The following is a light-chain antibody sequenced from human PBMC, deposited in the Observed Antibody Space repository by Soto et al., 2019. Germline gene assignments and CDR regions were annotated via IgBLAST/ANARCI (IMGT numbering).Light chain of an antibody. J-gene: IGKJ4*01. Sequence: EIVMTQSPASLSVSPGERATLSCRASQSISTSLAWYQQKPGQAPSLLIYGASTRATGVPATFTGSGSGTEFTLTISRLQSEDFALYYCQQYYRWPLTFGGGTKVEIK. CDR3: QQYYRWPLT. CDR2: GAS. CDR1: QSISTS. V-gene: IGKV3-15*01.